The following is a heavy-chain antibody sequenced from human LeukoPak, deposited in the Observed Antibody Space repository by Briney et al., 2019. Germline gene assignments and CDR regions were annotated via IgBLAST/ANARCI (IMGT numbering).Heavy chain of an antibody. D-gene: IGHD6-19*01. CDR1: GSTFSSYW. J-gene: IGHJ4*02. CDR2: INSDGSST. Sequence: GRSLRPSCAASGSTFSSYWMHWVRQAPGKGLVWVARINSDGSSTSYADSVKGRFTISRDNAKNTLYLQMNSLRAEDTAVYYCARGPWSSGWYFDYWGQGTLVTVSS. V-gene: IGHV3-74*01. CDR3: ARGPWSSGWYFDY.